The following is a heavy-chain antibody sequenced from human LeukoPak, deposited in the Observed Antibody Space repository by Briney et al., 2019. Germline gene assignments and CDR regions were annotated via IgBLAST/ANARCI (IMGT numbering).Heavy chain of an antibody. D-gene: IGHD5-12*01. V-gene: IGHV1-18*04. Sequence: GASVKVSCKASGYTFINYGFTWVRQAPGQGLEWMGWISGYNGNTNYLQKFQGRVTMTTDTSTNTVYMELRSLSSDDTVVYYCARVSTNSRVGGYDPQWYFDLWGRGTLVTVSS. CDR1: GYTFINYG. J-gene: IGHJ2*01. CDR3: ARVSTNSRVGGYDPQWYFDL. CDR2: ISGYNGNT.